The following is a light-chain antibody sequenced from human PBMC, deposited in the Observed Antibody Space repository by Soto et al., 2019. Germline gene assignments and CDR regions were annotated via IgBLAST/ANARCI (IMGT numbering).Light chain of an antibody. CDR2: DVS. J-gene: IGLJ1*01. V-gene: IGLV2-14*03. Sequence: VLSQPAPMSGSPGQSIALSCTGTSSDVGGYNYVSWYQHHPGKAPKLMIFDVSNRPSGVSNRFSGSKSGNTASLTISGLQPEDEADYYCSSYTTSNTRQIVVGTGTKVPGL. CDR1: SSDVGGYNY. CDR3: SSYTTSNTRQIV.